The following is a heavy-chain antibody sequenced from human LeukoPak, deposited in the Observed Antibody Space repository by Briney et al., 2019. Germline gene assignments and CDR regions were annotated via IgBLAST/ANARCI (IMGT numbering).Heavy chain of an antibody. Sequence: GGSLRLSCAASGFTFSRHAMSWVRQAPGKGLEWVSAISGLGGSTYYADSVKGRFTISRDNSKNTLYLQMNSLRAEDTAVYYCPRDHRFYWGQGTLVTVSS. V-gene: IGHV3-23*01. J-gene: IGHJ4*02. CDR1: GFTFSRHA. CDR2: ISGLGGST. CDR3: PRDHRFY.